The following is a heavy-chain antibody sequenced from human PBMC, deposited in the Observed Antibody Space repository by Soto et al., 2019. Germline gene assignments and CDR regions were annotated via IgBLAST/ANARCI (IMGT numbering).Heavy chain of an antibody. CDR1: GYTFTSYA. CDR2: INAGNGNT. CDR3: ARAIFGVVKGSHYYYYGMDV. D-gene: IGHD3-3*01. Sequence: ASVKVSCKASGYTFTSYAMHWVRQAPGQRLEWMGWINAGNGNTKYSQKFQGRVTITRDTSASTAYMELSSLRSEDTAVYHCARAIFGVVKGSHYYYYGMDVWGQGTTVTVSS. V-gene: IGHV1-3*01. J-gene: IGHJ6*02.